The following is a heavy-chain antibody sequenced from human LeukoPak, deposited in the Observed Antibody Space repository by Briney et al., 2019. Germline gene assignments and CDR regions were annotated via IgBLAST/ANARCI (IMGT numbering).Heavy chain of an antibody. J-gene: IGHJ4*02. CDR2: ISSSSSYI. CDR1: GFTFNTYG. CDR3: ARDFSAAAGV. Sequence: GKSLRLSCAASGFTFNTYGMHWVRQAPGKGLEWVSSISSSSSYIYYADSVKGRFTISRDNAKNSLYLQMNSLRAEDTAVYYCARDFSAAAGVWGQGTLVTVSS. D-gene: IGHD6-13*01. V-gene: IGHV3-21*01.